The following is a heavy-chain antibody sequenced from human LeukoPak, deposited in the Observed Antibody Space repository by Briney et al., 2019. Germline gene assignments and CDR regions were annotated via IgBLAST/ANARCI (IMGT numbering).Heavy chain of an antibody. Sequence: ASVKVSCKAFGGTFSSYAISWVRQAPGQGLEWMGRIIPIFGTANYAQKFQGRVTITTDESTSTAYMELSSLRSEDTAVYYCARGVGLTIFGDAFDIWGQGTMVTVSS. CDR1: GGTFSSYA. CDR3: ARGVGLTIFGDAFDI. CDR2: IIPIFGTA. V-gene: IGHV1-69*05. D-gene: IGHD3-9*01. J-gene: IGHJ3*02.